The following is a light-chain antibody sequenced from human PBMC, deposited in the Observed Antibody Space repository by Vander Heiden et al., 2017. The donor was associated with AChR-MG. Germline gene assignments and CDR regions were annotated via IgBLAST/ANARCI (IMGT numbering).Light chain of an antibody. CDR3: QVWDSSSDSWV. J-gene: IGLJ3*02. CDR1: NIGSNS. CDR2: YDS. Sequence: YVLSHPPPAAAASGKTARITCGGNNIGSNSVHWYQQKPGQAPVLVIYYDSDRPSGVPERFSGSNSGNTATLTISRVEAGDEADYYCQVWDSSSDSWVFGGGTKLTVL. V-gene: IGLV3-21*04.